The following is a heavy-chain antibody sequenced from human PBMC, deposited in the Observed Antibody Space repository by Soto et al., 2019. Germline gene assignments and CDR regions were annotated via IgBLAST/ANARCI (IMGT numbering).Heavy chain of an antibody. D-gene: IGHD1-26*01. Sequence: GGSLRLSCAASGFTFSSYAMSWVRQAPGKGLEWVSAISGSGGSTYYADSAKGRFTISRDNSKNTLYLQMNSLRAEDTAVYYCAKGRSRGSYYELYYWGQGTLVTVSS. J-gene: IGHJ4*02. CDR3: AKGRSRGSYYELYY. V-gene: IGHV3-23*01. CDR2: ISGSGGST. CDR1: GFTFSSYA.